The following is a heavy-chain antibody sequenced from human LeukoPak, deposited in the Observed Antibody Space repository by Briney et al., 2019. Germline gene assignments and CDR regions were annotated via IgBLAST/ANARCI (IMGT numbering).Heavy chain of an antibody. CDR2: IYYSGST. Sequence: PSETLSLTCTVSGGSISSSSYYWGWIRQPPGKGLEWIGSIYYSGSTYSNPSLQSRVTISVDTSKNQFSLKLNSVTAADTAVYYCARGGYYYASGLYYYMDVWGKGTTVTVSS. V-gene: IGHV4-39*01. J-gene: IGHJ6*03. CDR1: GGSISSSSYY. CDR3: ARGGYYYASGLYYYMDV. D-gene: IGHD3-10*01.